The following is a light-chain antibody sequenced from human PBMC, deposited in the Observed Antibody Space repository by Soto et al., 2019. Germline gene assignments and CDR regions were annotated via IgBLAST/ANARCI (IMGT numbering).Light chain of an antibody. CDR3: MQALQTPCT. CDR1: QSLLHSNGYNY. Sequence: DIVMTQSPLSLPVTPGEPASISCRPSQSLLHSNGYNYLDWYLQKPGQSPQLLIYLGSNRASGVPDRFSGSGSGTDFTLKISRVEAEDVGVYYCMQALQTPCTFGQGTKVEIK. V-gene: IGKV2-28*01. J-gene: IGKJ1*01. CDR2: LGS.